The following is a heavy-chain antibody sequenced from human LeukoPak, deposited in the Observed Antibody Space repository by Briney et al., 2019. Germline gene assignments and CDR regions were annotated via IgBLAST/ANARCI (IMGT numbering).Heavy chain of an antibody. Sequence: SETLSLTCAVYGGSSSGYYWSWIRQPPGKGLEWIGEINHSGSTNYNPSLKSRVTISVDTSKNQFSLKLSSVTAADTAVYYCARVGVPGWGELVWFDPWGQGTLVTVSS. V-gene: IGHV4-34*01. CDR2: INHSGST. CDR1: GGSSSGYY. CDR3: ARVGVPGWGELVWFDP. J-gene: IGHJ5*02. D-gene: IGHD3-3*01.